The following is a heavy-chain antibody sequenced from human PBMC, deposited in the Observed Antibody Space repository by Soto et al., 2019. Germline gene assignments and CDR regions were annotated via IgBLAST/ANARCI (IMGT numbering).Heavy chain of an antibody. J-gene: IGHJ4*02. CDR1: GGSISSSSYY. Sequence: QLQLQESGPGLVKPSETLSLTCTVSGGSISSSSYYWGWIRQPPGKGLEWIGSIYYSGSTYYNPSLKSRVTISVDTSKNQFSLKLSYVTAADTAVYYCAIGRAAAGVDYWGQGTLVTVSS. V-gene: IGHV4-39*01. CDR3: AIGRAAAGVDY. D-gene: IGHD6-13*01. CDR2: IYYSGST.